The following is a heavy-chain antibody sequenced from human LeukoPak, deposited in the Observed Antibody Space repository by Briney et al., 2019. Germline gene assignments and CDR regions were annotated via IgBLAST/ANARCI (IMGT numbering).Heavy chain of an antibody. Sequence: GRSLRLSCAASGFTFSSYGMHWVRQAPGKGLEWVAVVSYDGSNTYYADSVKGRFTISRDNSKNMLYLQMNSLRAEDTAVYYCAKPYYYGSRSYMDYWRQGTLVTVSS. CDR3: AKPYYYGSRSYMDY. CDR2: VSYDGSNT. D-gene: IGHD3-10*01. V-gene: IGHV3-30*18. J-gene: IGHJ4*02. CDR1: GFTFSSYG.